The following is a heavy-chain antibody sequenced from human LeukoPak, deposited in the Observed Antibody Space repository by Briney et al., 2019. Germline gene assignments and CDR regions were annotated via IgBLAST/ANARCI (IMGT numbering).Heavy chain of an antibody. CDR1: GGAFSGYS. D-gene: IGHD1-26*01. CDR3: ARGGGGIHFDY. V-gene: IGHV4-34*01. Sequence: SETLSLTCGVYGGAFSGYSWSWIRQPPGKGLEWIGEINHRGFTNSNPSLKSRVTISVDTSKNQFSLRLNSVMAADRAVYYCARGGGGIHFDYWGQGTLVTVSS. CDR2: INHRGFT. J-gene: IGHJ4*02.